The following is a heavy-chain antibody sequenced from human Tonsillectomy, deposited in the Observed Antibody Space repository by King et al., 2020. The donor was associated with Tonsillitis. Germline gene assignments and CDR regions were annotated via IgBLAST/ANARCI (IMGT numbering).Heavy chain of an antibody. J-gene: IGHJ6*02. V-gene: IGHV3-21*01. Sequence: QLVQSGGGLVKPGGSLRLSCAASGFTFSSYSMNWVRQAPGKGLEWVSSISSSSSYIYYADSVKGRFTISRDNAKNSLYLQMNRLRAEETAVYYCAREGDIVVVVAANYGMDVWGQGTTVTVSS. CDR1: GFTFSSYS. CDR2: ISSSSSYI. D-gene: IGHD2-15*01. CDR3: AREGDIVVVVAANYGMDV.